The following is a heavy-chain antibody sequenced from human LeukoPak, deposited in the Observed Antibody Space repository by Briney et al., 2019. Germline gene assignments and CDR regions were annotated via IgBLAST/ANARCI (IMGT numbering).Heavy chain of an antibody. CDR3: ARDGPFYSSSWYNGFDP. CDR2: ISAYNGNA. J-gene: IGHJ5*02. Sequence: ASEKVSCKASGYTFTSYGISWVRQAPGQGLEWMGWISAYNGNANYAQKLQGRVTMNTDTSTSTAYMELRSLRSDDTAVYYCARDGPFYSSSWYNGFDPWGQGTLVTVSS. V-gene: IGHV1-18*01. CDR1: GYTFTSYG. D-gene: IGHD6-13*01.